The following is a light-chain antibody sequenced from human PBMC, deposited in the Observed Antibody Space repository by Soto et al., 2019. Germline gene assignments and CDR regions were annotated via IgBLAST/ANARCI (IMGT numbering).Light chain of an antibody. CDR3: QQYASLPRT. J-gene: IGKJ1*01. Sequence: EIVLTQSPGTLSLFPGERATFSCRTSQSISATYLAWYQQKPGQAPRLLIYATSSRATGIPDRFSGSGSRTDFTLTISRLDPDDSAVYYCQQYASLPRTFGQGTKVEI. CDR1: QSISATY. V-gene: IGKV3-20*01. CDR2: ATS.